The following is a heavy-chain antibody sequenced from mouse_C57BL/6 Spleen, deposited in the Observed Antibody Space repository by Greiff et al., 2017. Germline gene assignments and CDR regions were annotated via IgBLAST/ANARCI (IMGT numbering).Heavy chain of an antibody. J-gene: IGHJ2*01. Sequence: EVQLQESGPELVKPGASVKMSCKASGYTFTDYNMHWVKQSHGKSLEWIGYINPNNGGTSYNQKFKGKATLTVNKSSSTAYMELRSLTSEDSAVYYCAAVVAGDYFGYWGQGTTLTVSS. D-gene: IGHD1-1*01. V-gene: IGHV1-22*01. CDR2: INPNNGGT. CDR3: AAVVAGDYFGY. CDR1: GYTFTDYN.